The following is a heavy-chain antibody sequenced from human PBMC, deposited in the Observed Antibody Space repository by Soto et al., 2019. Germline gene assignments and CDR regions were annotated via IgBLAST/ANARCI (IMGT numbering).Heavy chain of an antibody. Sequence: QVQLQESGPGLVNPSQTLSLTCTVSGGSISRGDYYWSWIRQPPGKGLEWIGYISYSGSTYYNPSLKSRVTISVDASKNQFSLKLSSVTAADTAVYYCASRKSSPYFDYWGQGTLVTVSS. D-gene: IGHD3-10*01. CDR2: ISYSGST. V-gene: IGHV4-30-4*01. CDR1: GGSISRGDYY. J-gene: IGHJ4*02. CDR3: ASRKSSPYFDY.